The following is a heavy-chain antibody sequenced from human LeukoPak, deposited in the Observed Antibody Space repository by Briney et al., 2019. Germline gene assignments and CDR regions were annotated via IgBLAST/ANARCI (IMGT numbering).Heavy chain of an antibody. CDR3: AGQPENTRGFY. Sequence: KPSETLSLTCTVSGGSISTYYWSWIRQPPGKGLEWIGYIYYSGSTYYNPSLKSRVTISVDTSKNQFSLRLTSVTAADTAVYFCAGQPENTRGFYWGQGTLVTVSS. J-gene: IGHJ1*01. CDR2: IYYSGST. V-gene: IGHV4-59*04. CDR1: GGSISTYY. D-gene: IGHD2-2*01.